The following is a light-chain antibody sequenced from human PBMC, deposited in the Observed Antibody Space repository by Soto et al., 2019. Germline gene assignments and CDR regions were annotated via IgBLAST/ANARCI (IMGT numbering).Light chain of an antibody. CDR2: DVT. Sequence: QSALTQPASVSGYPGRSVTISCTGTSTDVGDFNYVSWYQHLPGRAPKLIIYDVTNRPSGISYRFSASKSGRTASLTISGLQAEDEADYYCSSYSSSTTHVVFGGGTQLTVL. J-gene: IGLJ2*01. V-gene: IGLV2-14*03. CDR3: SSYSSSTTHVV. CDR1: STDVGDFNY.